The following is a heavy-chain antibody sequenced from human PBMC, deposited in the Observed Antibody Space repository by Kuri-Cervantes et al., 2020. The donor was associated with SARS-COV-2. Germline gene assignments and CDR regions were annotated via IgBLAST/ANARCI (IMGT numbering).Heavy chain of an antibody. V-gene: IGHV4-38-2*02. Sequence: SETLSLTCTVSGYSISSGYYWGWIRQPPGKGLEWIGSIYHSGSTYYNPSLKSRVTISVDTSKNQFSLKPSSVTAADTAVYYCARLTTGNYYDSSGYYPRGYFDYWGQGTLVTVSS. CDR2: IYHSGST. CDR3: ARLTTGNYYDSSGYYPRGYFDY. J-gene: IGHJ4*02. CDR1: GYSISSGYY. D-gene: IGHD3-22*01.